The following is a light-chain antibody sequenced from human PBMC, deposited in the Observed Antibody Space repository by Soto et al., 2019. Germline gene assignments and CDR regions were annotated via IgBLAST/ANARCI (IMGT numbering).Light chain of an antibody. CDR1: SSDVGGYNY. V-gene: IGLV2-14*01. CDR3: SSYTINRTYV. J-gene: IGLJ1*01. Sequence: QSALTQPASVSGSPGQSITISCTGTSSDVGGYNYVSWYQQNPGKAPKLMIYEVSNRPSGVSNRFSGSKSGNMASLTISGLQAEDEADYYCSSYTINRTYVFGTGTKVTLL. CDR2: EVS.